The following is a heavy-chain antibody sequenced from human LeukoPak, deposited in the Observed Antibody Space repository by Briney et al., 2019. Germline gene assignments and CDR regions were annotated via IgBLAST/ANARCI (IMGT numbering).Heavy chain of an antibody. J-gene: IGHJ6*04. Sequence: GAVRVSRKASGYTFHRYYMHWVRQAPGQGLEWMGIINASGGSTRYAQKFQGRVTMTRDMSTSTVYMELSSLRSEDTAVYYCARGGREMRFGVWGKGTTVTVSS. D-gene: IGHD3-3*01. V-gene: IGHV1-46*02. CDR3: ARGGREMRFGV. CDR1: GYTFHRYY. CDR2: INASGGST.